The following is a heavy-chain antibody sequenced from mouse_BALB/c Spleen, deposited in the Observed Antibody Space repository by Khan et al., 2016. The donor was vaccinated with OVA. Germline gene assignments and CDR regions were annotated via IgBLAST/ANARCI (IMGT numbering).Heavy chain of an antibody. Sequence: QIQLVQSGPELKKPGETVRISCKASGYTFTTAGIQWVQKMPGKGLKWIGWINTHSGVPKYAEDFKGRFAFSLAISVNTAYLQITNLKNEDTATYFCAGEGAACDRSDEGDMEYWGQGTSVTVSS. CDR1: GYTFTTAG. CDR2: INTHSGVP. J-gene: IGHJ4*01. V-gene: IGHV9-4*02. CDR3: AGEGAACDRSDEGDMEY. D-gene: IGHD2-13*01.